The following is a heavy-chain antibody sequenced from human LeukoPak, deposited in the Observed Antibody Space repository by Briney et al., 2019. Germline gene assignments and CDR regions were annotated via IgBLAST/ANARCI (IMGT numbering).Heavy chain of an antibody. Sequence: GGSLRLSCAASGSTSSNYWMHWVRQAPGKGLVWVSHINSDGSFTSYADSVKGRFTISRDNAKNTLYLQMNSLRAEDTAVYYCARDDYVGLRPDYWGQGTLVTVSS. J-gene: IGHJ4*02. V-gene: IGHV3-74*01. CDR2: INSDGSFT. CDR3: ARDDYVGLRPDY. D-gene: IGHD4-23*01. CDR1: GSTSSNYW.